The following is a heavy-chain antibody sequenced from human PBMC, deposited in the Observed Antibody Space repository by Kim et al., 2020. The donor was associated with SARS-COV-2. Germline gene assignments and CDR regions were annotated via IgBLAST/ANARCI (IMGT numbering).Heavy chain of an antibody. D-gene: IGHD3-22*01. Sequence: GGSLRLSCAASGFTFSSYEMNWVRQAPGKGLEWVSYISSSGSTIYYADSVKGRFTISRDNAKNSLYLQMNSLRAEDTAVYYCARGSPLDYYVSSGYYDYYYGSDVCGQETTVTVSS. V-gene: IGHV3-48*03. CDR3: ARGSPLDYYVSSGYYDYYYGSDV. J-gene: IGHJ6*02. CDR2: ISSSGSTI. CDR1: GFTFSSYE.